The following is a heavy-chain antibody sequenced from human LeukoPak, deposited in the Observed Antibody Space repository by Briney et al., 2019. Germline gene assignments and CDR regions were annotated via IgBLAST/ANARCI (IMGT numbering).Heavy chain of an antibody. CDR1: GFTFSNYA. CDR2: ISGSGDST. V-gene: IGHV3-23*01. CDR3: ARDGVGELHDAFDI. J-gene: IGHJ3*02. Sequence: GGSLRLSCAASGFTFSNYAMSWVRQAPGKGLEWVSGISGSGDSTNYADSVKGRFTISRDNSKNTLYLQMSSLRAEDTAVYYCARDGVGELHDAFDIWGQGTMVTVSS. D-gene: IGHD3-10*01.